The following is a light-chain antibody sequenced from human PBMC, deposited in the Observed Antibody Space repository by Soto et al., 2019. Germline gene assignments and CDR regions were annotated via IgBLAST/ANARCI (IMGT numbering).Light chain of an antibody. CDR1: QSISSY. V-gene: IGKV1-39*01. J-gene: IGKJ1*01. CDR2: AAS. CDR3: QQSYSTPQT. Sequence: IQMTPSPSSLSASVGDRINITCRASQSISSYLNWYQQKPGKAPKLLIYAASSLQSGVPSRFSGSGSGTDFTLTISSLQPEDFATYYCQQSYSTPQTFGQGTKV.